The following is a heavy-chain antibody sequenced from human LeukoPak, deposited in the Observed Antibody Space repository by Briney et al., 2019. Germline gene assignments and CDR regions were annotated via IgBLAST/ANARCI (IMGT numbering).Heavy chain of an antibody. CDR2: IYYTGTT. V-gene: IGHV4-59*08. CDR1: GGSISSYY. J-gene: IGHJ4*02. Sequence: SETLSLTRTVSGGSISSYYWTWIRQPPGKGLEWIGYIYYTGTTNYNPSLKSRVTISVDTSKNHFSLKLYSVTAADTAVYYCARHTSYGGNSAFGDWGQGTLVSVSS. D-gene: IGHD4-23*01. CDR3: ARHTSYGGNSAFGD.